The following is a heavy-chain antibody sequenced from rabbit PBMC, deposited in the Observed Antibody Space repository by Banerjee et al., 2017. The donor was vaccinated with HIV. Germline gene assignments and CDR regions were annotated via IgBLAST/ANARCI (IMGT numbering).Heavy chain of an antibody. Sequence: QTLEESGGGLVQPEGSLALTCKASGFTISSSYYMCWVRQAPGKGLVWIGCIYARSGSTWYARWVNGRFSISEASRSVDLQMTSLTAADTATYFCARDLAGVIGWHFNLWGPGTLVTVS. J-gene: IGHJ4*01. D-gene: IGHD4-1*01. V-gene: IGHV1S40*01. CDR1: GFTISSSYY. CDR3: ARDLAGVIGWHFNL. CDR2: IYARSGST.